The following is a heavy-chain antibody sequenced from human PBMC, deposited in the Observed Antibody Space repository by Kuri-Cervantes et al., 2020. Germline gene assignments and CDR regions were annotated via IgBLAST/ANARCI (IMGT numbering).Heavy chain of an antibody. V-gene: IGHV3-7*01. J-gene: IGHJ4*02. Sequence: GGSLRLSCAASEFTFSSYWMSWVRQAPGKGLEWVANIKQDGSEKYYVDSVKGRFTISRDNAKNSLYLQMNSLRAEDTAVYYCARGNGKLYDWGQGTLVTVSS. CDR2: IKQDGSEK. CDR3: ARGNGKLYD. D-gene: IGHD1-1*01. CDR1: EFTFSSYW.